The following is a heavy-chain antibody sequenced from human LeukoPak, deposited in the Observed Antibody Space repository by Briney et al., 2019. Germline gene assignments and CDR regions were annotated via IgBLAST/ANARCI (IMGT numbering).Heavy chain of an antibody. Sequence: GGSLRLSCAASGFTFSSYWMSWVRQAPGKGLEWVGFIRSKAYGGTTEYAASVKGRFTISRDDSKSIAYLQMNSLKTEDTAVYYCTRDAAGYSYGRGDVDYWGQGTLVTVSS. CDR3: TRDAAGYSYGRGDVDY. J-gene: IGHJ4*02. CDR2: IRSKAYGGTT. CDR1: GFTFSSYW. V-gene: IGHV3-49*04. D-gene: IGHD5-18*01.